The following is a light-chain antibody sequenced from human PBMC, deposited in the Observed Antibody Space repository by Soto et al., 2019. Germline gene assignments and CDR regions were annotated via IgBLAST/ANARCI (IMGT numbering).Light chain of an antibody. CDR2: RAS. CDR1: QRVSSN. CDR3: QQYNNWRRT. Sequence: EIVMTQSPDTLSVSPGERATLSCRASQRVSSNLAWYQQKPGQAPRLLIYRASTRATGIPDRFSGSGSGTEFTVTISSLQSEDFAVYYCQQYNNWRRTFGQGTQLEIK. V-gene: IGKV3-15*01. J-gene: IGKJ2*01.